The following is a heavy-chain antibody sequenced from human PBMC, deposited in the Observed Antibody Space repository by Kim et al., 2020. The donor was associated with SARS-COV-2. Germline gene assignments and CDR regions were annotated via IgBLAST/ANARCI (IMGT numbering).Heavy chain of an antibody. J-gene: IGHJ4*02. V-gene: IGHV3-11*01. CDR3: ARSTYYYDSSGYPNLDY. Sequence: VQGRFTISRDNAKNSLYLQMNSLRAEDTAVYYCARSTYYYDSSGYPNLDYWGQGTLVTVSS. D-gene: IGHD3-22*01.